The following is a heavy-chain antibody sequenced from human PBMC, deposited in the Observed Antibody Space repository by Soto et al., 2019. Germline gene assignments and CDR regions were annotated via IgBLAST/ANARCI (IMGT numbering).Heavy chain of an antibody. D-gene: IGHD4-17*01. J-gene: IGHJ6*02. CDR2: ISSSGSTI. V-gene: IGHV3-48*03. CDR1: GFTFSSYE. Sequence: GGSLRLSCAASGFTFSSYEMNWVRQAPGKGLEWVSYISSSGSTIYYADSVKGRFTISRDNAKNSLYLQMNSLRAEDTAVYYCARSSISTVTSNSYGMDVWGQGTTVTVSS. CDR3: ARSSISTVTSNSYGMDV.